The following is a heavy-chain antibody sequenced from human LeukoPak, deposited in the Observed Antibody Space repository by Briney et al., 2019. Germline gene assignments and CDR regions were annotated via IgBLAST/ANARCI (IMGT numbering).Heavy chain of an antibody. D-gene: IGHD2-15*01. J-gene: IGHJ4*02. V-gene: IGHV5-51*01. CDR2: IYPGDSDT. Sequence: GESLKISCKGSGYSFTSYWIGWVRQMPGKGLEWMGIIYPGDSDTRYSPSFQGQVTISADKSISTAYLQWSSLKASDTAMYYYARLAPYCSGGSCYLDYWGQGTLVTVSS. CDR3: ARLAPYCSGGSCYLDY. CDR1: GYSFTSYW.